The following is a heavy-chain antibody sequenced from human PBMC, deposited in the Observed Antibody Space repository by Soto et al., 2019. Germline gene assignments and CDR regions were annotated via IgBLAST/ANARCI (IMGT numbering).Heavy chain of an antibody. CDR1: GDSISRYY. CDR2: IYDGGST. Sequence: QVQLQQSGPGLVRPSETLSLTCTVSGDSISRYYWSWIRQYPGKGLEWIGYIYDGGSTRYNPSLRSRVTISADTSENQVSRKLSSVTAADTAVYYCARAPTYSYGSGSPYYFYAMDVWGQGTTVTVSS. CDR3: ARAPTYSYGSGSPYYFYAMDV. J-gene: IGHJ6*02. D-gene: IGHD3-10*01. V-gene: IGHV4-59*01.